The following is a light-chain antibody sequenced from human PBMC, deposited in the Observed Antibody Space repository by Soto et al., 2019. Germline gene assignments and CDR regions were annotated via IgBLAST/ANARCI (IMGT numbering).Light chain of an antibody. J-gene: IGKJ1*01. CDR1: QSTSSW. CDR3: QQYINYPCT. V-gene: IGKV1-5*03. CDR2: KAS. Sequence: DIQMTQSPSTLSASVGDRVTITCRASQSTSSWLAWYQQKPGKAPKLLIYKASTLESGVPSRFTGSRSETEVTLTVSNLQPDDFATLSCQQYINYPCTFGQGTKVEIK.